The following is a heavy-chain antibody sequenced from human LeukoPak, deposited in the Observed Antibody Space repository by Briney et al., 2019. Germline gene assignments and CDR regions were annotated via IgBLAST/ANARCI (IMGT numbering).Heavy chain of an antibody. J-gene: IGHJ4*02. D-gene: IGHD3-3*01. Sequence: ASVKVSCKASGYTFTSYYMHWVRQAPGQGLEWMGIINPSGGSTSYAQKFQGRVTMTRDTSISTAYMELSRLRSDDSAVYYCARDLNLESGYWGQGTLVAVSS. CDR3: ARDLNLESGY. CDR2: INPSGGST. CDR1: GYTFTSYY. V-gene: IGHV1-46*01.